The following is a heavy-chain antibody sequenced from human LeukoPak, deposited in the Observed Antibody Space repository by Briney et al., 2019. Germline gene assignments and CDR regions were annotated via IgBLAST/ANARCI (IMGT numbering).Heavy chain of an antibody. J-gene: IGHJ6*03. CDR1: GYTFTDYF. V-gene: IGHV1-2*06. D-gene: IGHD2-21*01. CDR2: MNPNTGGT. Sequence: ASVKVSCKASGYTFTDYFIQWVRQAPGQGPEWRGRMNPNTGGTNYAQKFQGRVTFTIDTSTNTAYMELSRLRPDDTAVYYCARDGFQGMILYVVYYMDVWGKGTTVTVSS. CDR3: ARDGFQGMILYVVYYMDV.